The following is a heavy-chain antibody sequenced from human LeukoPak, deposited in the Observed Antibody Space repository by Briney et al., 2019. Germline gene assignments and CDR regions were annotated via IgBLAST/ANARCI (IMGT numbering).Heavy chain of an antibody. J-gene: IGHJ4*02. CDR1: GYAFTSYY. D-gene: IGHD1-26*01. V-gene: IGHV1-46*01. CDR3: ARDQVGTYHFDY. Sequence: ASVTVSFKSSGYAFTSYYIHWVWLPPGQGLGWMGQINPSGGSRTYAQKFQGRVTMTRDKSTTTVYMELRSLRFDDTAVYYCARDQVGTYHFDYWGQGTLVTVSS. CDR2: INPSGGSR.